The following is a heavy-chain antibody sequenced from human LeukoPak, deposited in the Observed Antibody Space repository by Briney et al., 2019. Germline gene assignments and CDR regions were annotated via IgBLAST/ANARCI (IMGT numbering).Heavy chain of an antibody. CDR1: GGSISSSSYY. J-gene: IGHJ5*02. Sequence: SETLSLTCTVSGGSISSSSYYWGWIRQPPGKGLEWIGSIYYSGSTYYNPSLKSRVTISVDASKNQFSLKLSSVTAADTAVYYCARDSSGTEWWFDPWGQGTLVTVSS. CDR3: ARDSSGTEWWFDP. V-gene: IGHV4-39*07. D-gene: IGHD6-19*01. CDR2: IYYSGST.